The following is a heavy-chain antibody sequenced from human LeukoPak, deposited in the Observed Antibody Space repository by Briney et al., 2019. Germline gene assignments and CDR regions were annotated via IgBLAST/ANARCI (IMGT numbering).Heavy chain of an antibody. J-gene: IGHJ4*02. CDR3: ARDLGIDRFDQ. CDR2: IKKDVSEK. D-gene: IGHD7-27*01. CDR1: GFTHQGYW. V-gene: IGHV3-7*01. Sequence: GGSLSLPYAAWGFTHQGYWMRWVRQASAKGRGWVANIKKDVSEKYYVDSVRGRFTISRDNAKNSLYLQMNSLRAEDTAVYYCARDLGIDRFDQWGQGTLVTVST.